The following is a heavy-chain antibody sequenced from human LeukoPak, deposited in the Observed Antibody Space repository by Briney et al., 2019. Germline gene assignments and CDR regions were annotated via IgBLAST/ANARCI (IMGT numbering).Heavy chain of an antibody. Sequence: GGSLRLSCAASGFTFSSYAMSWVRQAPGKGLEWVSAISGSGGSTYYTDSVKGRFTISRDNAKNSLYLQMNSLRAEDTALYYCARARITMIGMYDYWGQGTLVTVSS. V-gene: IGHV3-23*01. CDR1: GFTFSSYA. J-gene: IGHJ4*02. CDR2: ISGSGGST. D-gene: IGHD3-22*01. CDR3: ARARITMIGMYDY.